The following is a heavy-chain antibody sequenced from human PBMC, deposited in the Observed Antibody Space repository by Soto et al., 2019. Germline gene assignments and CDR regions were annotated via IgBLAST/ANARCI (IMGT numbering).Heavy chain of an antibody. Sequence: SETLSLTCTVSGGSISSGDYYWSWIRQPPGKGLEWIGYIYYSGSTYYNPALKSRVTISVDTSKNQFSLKLSSVTAADTAVYYCARDPFPRDYGMDVWGQGTTVTVSS. V-gene: IGHV4-30-4*01. D-gene: IGHD3-10*01. CDR1: GGSISSGDYY. CDR2: IYYSGST. CDR3: ARDPFPRDYGMDV. J-gene: IGHJ6*02.